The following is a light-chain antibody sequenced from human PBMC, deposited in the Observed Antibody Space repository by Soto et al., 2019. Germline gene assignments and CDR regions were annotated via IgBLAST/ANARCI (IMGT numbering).Light chain of an antibody. CDR2: DAS. CDR3: QQYGSSPGLFT. CDR1: QSVSSTY. Sequence: EIVLTQSPGTLSLSPGDRATLSCRASQSVSSTYLAWYQQKPGQAPRLLIYDASSRATGIPDRFSGSGSGTDFTLTISRLEPEDFAVYYCQQYGSSPGLFTFGPGTKVD. J-gene: IGKJ3*01. V-gene: IGKV3-20*01.